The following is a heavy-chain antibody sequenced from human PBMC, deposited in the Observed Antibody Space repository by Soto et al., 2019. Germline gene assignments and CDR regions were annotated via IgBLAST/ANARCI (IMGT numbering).Heavy chain of an antibody. J-gene: IGHJ6*03. CDR2: ISGSGGSI. CDR3: ARGGLVVVPAAVKYYYYYYMDV. V-gene: IGHV3-23*01. Sequence: GGSLRLSCAASGFTFSSYAMSWVRQAPGKGLEWVSAISGSGGSIYYADSVKGRFTISRDNAKNTLYLQMNSLRAEDTAVYYCARGGLVVVPAAVKYYYYYYMDVWGKGTTVTVSS. D-gene: IGHD2-2*01. CDR1: GFTFSSYA.